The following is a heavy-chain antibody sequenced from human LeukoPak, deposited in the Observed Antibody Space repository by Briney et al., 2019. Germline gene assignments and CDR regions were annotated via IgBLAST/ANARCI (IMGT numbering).Heavy chain of an antibody. CDR3: AKDWEDSSRWYYFDY. Sequence: PGGSLRLSCAASGFTFSSYSMNWVRQAPGKGLEWVALISYDGSNKYYADSVKGRFTISRDNSKNTLYLQMNSLRPEDTAVHYCAKDWEDSSRWYYFDYWGQGTLVTVSS. D-gene: IGHD6-13*01. CDR1: GFTFSSYS. V-gene: IGHV3-30*18. J-gene: IGHJ4*02. CDR2: ISYDGSNK.